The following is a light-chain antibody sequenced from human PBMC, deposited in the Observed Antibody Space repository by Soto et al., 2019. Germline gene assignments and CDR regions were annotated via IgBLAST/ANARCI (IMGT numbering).Light chain of an antibody. CDR1: QSVSSSY. J-gene: IGKJ2*01. CDR2: GAS. CDR3: QQYGRSPNT. Sequence: EIVLTQSPGTLSLSPGERATLSCRASQSVSSSYLAWYQQKPGQAPRLLIYGASSRATGIPDRLSGSGSGTDFTLTISRLEPEDFAVYYCQQYGRSPNTFGQGTKLGIK. V-gene: IGKV3-20*01.